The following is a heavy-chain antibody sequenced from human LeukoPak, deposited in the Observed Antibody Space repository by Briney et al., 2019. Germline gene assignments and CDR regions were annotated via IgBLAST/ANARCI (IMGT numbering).Heavy chain of an antibody. CDR1: GFTFDDYA. J-gene: IGHJ4*02. CDR2: ISWNSGSI. V-gene: IGHV3-9*01. D-gene: IGHD2-2*01. Sequence: GRSLRLSCAASGFTFDDYAMHWVRQAPGKGLEWVSGISWNSGSIGYADSVKGRFTISRDNAKNSLYLQMNSLRAEDTALYYCAKATGGYRSSTSCRTDFDYWGQGTLVTVSS. CDR3: AKATGGYRSSTSCRTDFDY.